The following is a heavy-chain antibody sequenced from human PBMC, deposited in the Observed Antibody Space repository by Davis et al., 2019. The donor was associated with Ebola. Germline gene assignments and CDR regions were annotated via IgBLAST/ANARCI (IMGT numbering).Heavy chain of an antibody. J-gene: IGHJ4*02. V-gene: IGHV3-43*01. CDR2: ITWDGGST. CDR3: AKDLGDY. CDR1: GFRFDDYS. D-gene: IGHD3-16*01. Sequence: PGGSLRLSCAASGFRFDDYSMHWVRQRPRQCLHWVSVITWDGGSTYYADSVKGRFTVSRDNSKNSLYLQMNSLRTEDTALYHCAKDLGDYWGQGTLVTVSS.